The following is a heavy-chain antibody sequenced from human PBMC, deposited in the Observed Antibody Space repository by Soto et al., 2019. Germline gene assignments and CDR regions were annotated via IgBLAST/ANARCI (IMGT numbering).Heavy chain of an antibody. CDR2: MNPNSGNT. D-gene: IGHD2-15*01. V-gene: IGHV1-8*01. J-gene: IGHJ6*03. CDR3: ARGGIVVVVAATTSTYYYYYMDV. Sequence: QGELVQSGAEVKKPGASVKVSCKASGYTFTSYDINWVRQATGQGLEWMGWMNPNSGNTGYAQKFQGRVTMTRNTSISTAYMGLSSLRSEDTAVYYCARGGIVVVVAATTSTYYYYYMDVWGKGTTVTVSS. CDR1: GYTFTSYD.